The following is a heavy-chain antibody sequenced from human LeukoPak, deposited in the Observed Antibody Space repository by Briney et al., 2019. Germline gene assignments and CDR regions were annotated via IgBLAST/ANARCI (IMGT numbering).Heavy chain of an antibody. CDR3: ARTSPGSGRYYYDSSGYYLSGGFDY. CDR2: IYPGDSDT. D-gene: IGHD3-22*01. J-gene: IGHJ4*02. CDR1: GYSFTSYW. V-gene: IGHV5-51*01. Sequence: GESLKISCKGSGYSFTSYWIGWVRQMPGKGLEWMGIIYPGDSDTRYSPSFQGQVTISADKSISTAYLQWSSLKASDTAMYYCARTSPGSGRYYYDSSGYYLSGGFDYWGQGTLVTVSS.